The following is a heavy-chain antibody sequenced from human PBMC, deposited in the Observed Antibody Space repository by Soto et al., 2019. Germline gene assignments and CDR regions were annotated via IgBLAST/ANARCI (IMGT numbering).Heavy chain of an antibody. CDR2: ISGSGGST. J-gene: IGHJ5*02. D-gene: IGHD6-13*01. CDR3: AKGNSSSWYNWFDP. V-gene: IGHV3-23*01. Sequence: GGSLRLSCAASGFTFSSYAMSWVRQAPGKGLEWVSAISGSGGSTYYADSVKSRFTISRDNSKNTLYLQMNSLRAEDTAVYYCAKGNSSSWYNWFDPWGQGTLVTVSS. CDR1: GFTFSSYA.